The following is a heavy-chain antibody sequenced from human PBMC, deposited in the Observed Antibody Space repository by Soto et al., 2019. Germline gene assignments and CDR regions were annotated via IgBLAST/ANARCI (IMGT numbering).Heavy chain of an antibody. Sequence: EVQLLESGGCLVQPGGSLRLSCAASGFSFIKYAMSWFRQAPGKGLEWVSGLSGSGGSTSSADSVKGRFANSRYNSRHTRYLQMNSLSDVDSAIYYCAREFSAGKGSPPDYWGQGSLVTVSS. CDR1: GFSFIKYA. V-gene: IGHV3-23*01. D-gene: IGHD3-10*01. CDR3: AREFSAGKGSPPDY. J-gene: IGHJ4*02. CDR2: LSGSGGST.